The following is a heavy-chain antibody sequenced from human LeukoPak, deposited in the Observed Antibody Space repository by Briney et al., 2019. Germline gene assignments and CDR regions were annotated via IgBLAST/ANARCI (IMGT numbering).Heavy chain of an antibody. D-gene: IGHD6-13*01. CDR1: GGSISTYF. CDR2: IFYSGNT. V-gene: IGHV4-59*12. CDR3: ARSGIAAAGHYFDY. Sequence: PSETLSLTCTVSGGSISTYFWSWIRQPPGKGLEWIGYIFYSGNTNYNPSLQSRVTISVDRSKNQFSLKLSSVTAADTAVYYCARSGIAAAGHYFDYWGQGTLVAVSS. J-gene: IGHJ4*02.